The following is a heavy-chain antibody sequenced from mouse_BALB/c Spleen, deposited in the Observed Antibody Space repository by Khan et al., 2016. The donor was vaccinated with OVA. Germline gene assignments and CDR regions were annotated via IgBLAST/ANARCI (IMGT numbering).Heavy chain of an antibody. J-gene: IGHJ4*01. D-gene: IGHD2-14*01. Sequence: QVQLKESGPGLVAPSQSLSITCTVSGFSLSRYNIHWVRQPPGKGLEWLGMIWGGGGTDYNSTLKSRLSISKDNSKRQVFLKVNSPQTDDTAMYYCARAYYRYDGYYAMDYWGQGTSVTVSS. CDR3: ARAYYRYDGYYAMDY. CDR1: GFSLSRYN. CDR2: IWGGGGT. V-gene: IGHV2-6-4*01.